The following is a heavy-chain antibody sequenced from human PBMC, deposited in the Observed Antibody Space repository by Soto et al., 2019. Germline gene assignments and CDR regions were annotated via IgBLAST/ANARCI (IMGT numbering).Heavy chain of an antibody. Sequence: QVQLQESGPGLVKPSQTLSLTCTVSGGSISSGDYYWSWIRQPPGKGLEWIGYIYYSGSTYYNPSLKSRVTTXXDXSXXTLSLRLSSVTAADTAVYYGARGSYSYDSSGSYHYWVQGTLVTVSS. CDR1: GGSISSGDYY. CDR2: IYYSGST. V-gene: IGHV4-30-4*01. CDR3: ARGSYSYDSSGSYHY. D-gene: IGHD3-22*01. J-gene: IGHJ4*02.